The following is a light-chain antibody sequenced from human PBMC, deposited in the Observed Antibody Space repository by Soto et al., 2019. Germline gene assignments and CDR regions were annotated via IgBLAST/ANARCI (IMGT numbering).Light chain of an antibody. V-gene: IGKV3-15*01. Sequence: PGERATLSCRASQSVSSNLAWYQQKPGQAPRLLIYGASTRATGIPARFSGSGSGTEFTLTISSLQSEDFAVYYCQQYNNWPPLTFGGGTKVDIK. CDR2: GAS. CDR3: QQYNNWPPLT. CDR1: QSVSSN. J-gene: IGKJ4*01.